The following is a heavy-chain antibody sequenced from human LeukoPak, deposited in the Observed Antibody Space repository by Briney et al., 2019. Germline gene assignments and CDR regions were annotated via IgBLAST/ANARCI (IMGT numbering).Heavy chain of an antibody. V-gene: IGHV3-9*01. J-gene: IGHJ3*02. D-gene: IGHD6-19*01. CDR1: GFTFDDYA. CDR2: ISWNSGSI. CDR3: AKAGAVAGPDAFDI. Sequence: PGGSLRLSCAASGFTFDDYAMHWVRQAPGKGLEWVSGISWNSGSIGYADSVKGRFTISRDNAKNSLYLQMNSLRAEDTALYYCAKAGAVAGPDAFDIWGQGTMVTVSS.